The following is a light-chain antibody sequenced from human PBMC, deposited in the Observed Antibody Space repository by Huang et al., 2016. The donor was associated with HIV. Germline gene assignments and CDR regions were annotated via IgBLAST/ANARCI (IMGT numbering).Light chain of an antibody. CDR1: QSISGR. J-gene: IGKJ5*01. Sequence: DSQMTQSPSTLSASVGDTVTITCRASQSISGRLAWYQQKPGEDPKLLIYDASSLKSGVPSRFSGSGSGTEFTLTISSLQPDNFATYYCQQYGSYPTFGQGTRLDIK. CDR2: DAS. CDR3: QQYGSYPT. V-gene: IGKV1-5*01.